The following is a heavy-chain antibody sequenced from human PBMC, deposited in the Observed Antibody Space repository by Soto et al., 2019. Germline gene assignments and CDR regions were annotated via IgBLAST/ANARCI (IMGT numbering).Heavy chain of an antibody. CDR1: GGAISTISYY. Sequence: ASETLSLTCTVSGGAISTISYYWCWIRQPPGKGLEYIGNIHNTGNTFYNASLKSRVTISVDTSKSQFSLKLRSVTAADTAVYFCARQVIAADGTGYFQHWGQGAPVTVSS. J-gene: IGHJ1*01. D-gene: IGHD6-13*01. V-gene: IGHV4-39*01. CDR2: IHNTGNT. CDR3: ARQVIAADGTGYFQH.